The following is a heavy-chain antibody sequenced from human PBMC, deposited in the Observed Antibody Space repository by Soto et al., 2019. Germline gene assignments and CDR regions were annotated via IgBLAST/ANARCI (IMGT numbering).Heavy chain of an antibody. J-gene: IGHJ6*02. D-gene: IGHD2-21*02. Sequence: GGSLRLSCAASGFTFSSYAMHWVRQAPGKGLEWVAVISYDGSNKYYTDSVKGRFTISRDNSKNTLYLQMNSLRAEDTAVYYCARDLVVTATLLPHYYYYYYGMDVWGQGTTVTV. CDR1: GFTFSSYA. CDR2: ISYDGSNK. CDR3: ARDLVVTATLLPHYYYYYYGMDV. V-gene: IGHV3-30-3*01.